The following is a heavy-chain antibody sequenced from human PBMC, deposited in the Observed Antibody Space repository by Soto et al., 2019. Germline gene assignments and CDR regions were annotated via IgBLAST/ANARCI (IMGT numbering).Heavy chain of an antibody. CDR2: IWYDGSNK. Sequence: GRSLRRSCAASGCTFSSYGMHWVRQAPGKGLEWVAVIWYDGSNKYYADSVKGRFTISRDNSKNTLYLQMNSLRAEDTAVYYCARGYCSGGSCYPTFNGMDVWGQGTTVPVSS. J-gene: IGHJ6*02. CDR1: GCTFSSYG. D-gene: IGHD2-15*01. V-gene: IGHV3-33*01. CDR3: ARGYCSGGSCYPTFNGMDV.